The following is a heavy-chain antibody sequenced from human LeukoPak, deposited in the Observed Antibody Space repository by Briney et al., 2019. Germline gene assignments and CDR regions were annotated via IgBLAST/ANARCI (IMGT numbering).Heavy chain of an antibody. Sequence: GGSLTLSCTGSGFTFNTYPMTWVRQAPGRGREWVSSISGRGSNTYYADSLKGRFTISRDNSNNTLYLHMSSLGTEDTAVYYCAKDVGLWFGEYLIDDWGQGTLVTVSP. CDR1: GFTFNTYP. J-gene: IGHJ4*02. V-gene: IGHV3-23*01. D-gene: IGHD3-10*01. CDR2: ISGRGSNT. CDR3: AKDVGLWFGEYLIDD.